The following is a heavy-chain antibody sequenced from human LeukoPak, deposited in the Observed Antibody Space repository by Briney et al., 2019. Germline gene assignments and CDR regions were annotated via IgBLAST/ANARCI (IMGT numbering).Heavy chain of an antibody. CDR1: GYTFTGYY. CDR3: ARYIAAAGKGYYYYYMDV. Sequence: GASVKVSCKASGYTFTGYYMHWVRQAPGQGLEWMGRINPNSGGTNYAQKLQGRVTMTRDTSISTAYMELSRLRSDDTAVYYCARYIAAAGKGYYYYYMDVWGKGTTVTVSS. V-gene: IGHV1-2*06. J-gene: IGHJ6*03. D-gene: IGHD6-13*01. CDR2: INPNSGGT.